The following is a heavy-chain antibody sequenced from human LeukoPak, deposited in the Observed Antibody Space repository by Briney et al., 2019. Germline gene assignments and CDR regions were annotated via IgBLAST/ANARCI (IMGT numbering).Heavy chain of an antibody. CDR1: GFTFSSYW. J-gene: IGHJ6*02. CDR3: ARGHLPTPRSAMDV. CDR2: VNSDESIT. D-gene: IGHD3-3*02. Sequence: GGSLRLSCAASGFTFSSYWVHWVRHAPGKGLVWVLRVNSDESITTYADSVNGRFTISRDNAKNTLYLQMKSLRAEDTAVYYCARGHLPTPRSAMDVWGQGTTVTVSS. V-gene: IGHV3-74*01.